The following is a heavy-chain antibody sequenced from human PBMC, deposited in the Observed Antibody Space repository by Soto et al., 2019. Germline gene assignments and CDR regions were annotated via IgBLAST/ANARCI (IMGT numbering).Heavy chain of an antibody. Sequence: GGSLSLSCAASGFTFSSYAMHWVRQAPGKGLEWVAVISYDGSNKYYADSVKGRFTISRDNSKNTLYLQMNSLRAEDTAVYYCARDQGYCGGDCYYSYFDYWGQGTLVTVSS. D-gene: IGHD2-21*02. CDR2: ISYDGSNK. V-gene: IGHV3-30-3*01. J-gene: IGHJ4*02. CDR1: GFTFSSYA. CDR3: ARDQGYCGGDCYYSYFDY.